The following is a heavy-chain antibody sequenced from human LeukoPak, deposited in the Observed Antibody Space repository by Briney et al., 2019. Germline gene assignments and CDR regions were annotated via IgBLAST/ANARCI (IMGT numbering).Heavy chain of an antibody. Sequence: SGGSLRLSCAASGFTFSSYAIHWVRQAPGKGLEWAAVISYDGSNKYYADSVKGRFTISRDNSKNTLYLQMSSLRAEDTAVYYCARCYDSTGFGGDWGQGTLVTVSS. J-gene: IGHJ4*02. D-gene: IGHD3-22*01. CDR1: GFTFSSYA. CDR2: ISYDGSNK. CDR3: ARCYDSTGFGGD. V-gene: IGHV3-30*14.